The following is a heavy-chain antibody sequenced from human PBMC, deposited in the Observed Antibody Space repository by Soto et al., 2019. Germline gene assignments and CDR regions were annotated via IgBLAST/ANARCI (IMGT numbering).Heavy chain of an antibody. V-gene: IGHV3-30-3*01. CDR3: AREVEYTSAFGISSSFDY. D-gene: IGHD6-19*01. CDR2: ISKGGSNL. J-gene: IGHJ4*02. CDR1: GFTLSSYA. Sequence: VHLVESGGGLAQPGRSLRLSCVASGFTLSSYAIHWVRQAPGKGLEWVTVISKGGSNLYFADSVKGRFTISRDNSKNTLYLQMNSLRSEDTAVYYCAREVEYTSAFGISSSFDYWGQGTLVTVSS.